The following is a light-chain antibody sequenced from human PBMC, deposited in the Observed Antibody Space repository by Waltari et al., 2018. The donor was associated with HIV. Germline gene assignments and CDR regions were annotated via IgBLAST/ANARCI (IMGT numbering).Light chain of an antibody. CDR1: NIERKS. CDR2: YDS. Sequence: SPVLTQPPSVSVAPGKTARITCGGNNIERKSVHWYQQKPGQAPALVIYYDSDRPSGIPERFSGSNSGDTATLTISRVGDGDEADYYCQVWDSSSDHVLFGGGTKLTVL. CDR3: QVWDSSSDHVL. V-gene: IGLV3-21*04. J-gene: IGLJ3*02.